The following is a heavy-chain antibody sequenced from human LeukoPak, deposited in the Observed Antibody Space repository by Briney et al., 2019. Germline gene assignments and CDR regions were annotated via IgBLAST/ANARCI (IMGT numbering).Heavy chain of an antibody. D-gene: IGHD3-10*01. CDR3: ARDPGGSGSYLFDY. CDR1: GFTFSSYA. J-gene: IGHJ4*02. CDR2: ISYDGSNK. V-gene: IGHV3-30-3*01. Sequence: PGRSLRLSCAASGFTFSSYAMHWVRQAPGKGLEWVAVISYDGSNKYYADSVKGRFTISRDNSKSTLYLQMNSLRAEDTAVYYCARDPGGSGSYLFDYWGQGTLVTVSS.